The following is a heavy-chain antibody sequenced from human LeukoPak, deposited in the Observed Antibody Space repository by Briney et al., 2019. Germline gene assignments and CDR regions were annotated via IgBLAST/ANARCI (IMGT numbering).Heavy chain of an antibody. V-gene: IGHV1-3*01. J-gene: IGHJ4*02. Sequence: ASVKVSCKASGHTFTSYAMHWVRQAPGQRLEWMGWINAGNGNTKYSQKFQGRVTITRDTSASTAYMELSSLRSEDTAVYYCARDRGPYSGSYFDYWGQGTLVTVSS. CDR1: GHTFTSYA. D-gene: IGHD1-26*01. CDR3: ARDRGPYSGSYFDY. CDR2: INAGNGNT.